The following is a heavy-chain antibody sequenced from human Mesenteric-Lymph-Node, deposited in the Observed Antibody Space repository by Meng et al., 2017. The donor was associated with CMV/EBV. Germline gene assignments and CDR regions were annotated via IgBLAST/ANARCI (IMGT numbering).Heavy chain of an antibody. CDR3: ARGSGPYYYGMDV. J-gene: IGHJ6*02. CDR1: GFTFSAHY. D-gene: IGHD3-3*01. V-gene: IGHV3-72*01. CDR2: TRNKANSYTT. Sequence: GGSLRLSCAASGFTFSAHYMDWVRQAPGKGLEWVGRTRNKANSYTTEYAASVKGRFTISRDDSKNSLHLQMNSLKTEDTAVYYCARGSGPYYYGMDVWGQGTTVTVSS.